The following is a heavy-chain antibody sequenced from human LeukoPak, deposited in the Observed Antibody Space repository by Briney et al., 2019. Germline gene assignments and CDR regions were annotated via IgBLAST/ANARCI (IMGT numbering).Heavy chain of an antibody. CDR1: GGSISSYY. Sequence: SETLSLTCTVSGGSISSYYWSWIRQPAGKGLEWIVRIYTSGRTNYNPSLKSRVTMSVDTSKNQFSLKLSSVTAADTAVYYCARGGSGSYYLAYGGFDYWGQGTLVTVSS. V-gene: IGHV4-4*07. CDR2: IYTSGRT. J-gene: IGHJ4*02. CDR3: ARGGSGSYYLAYGGFDY. D-gene: IGHD3-10*01.